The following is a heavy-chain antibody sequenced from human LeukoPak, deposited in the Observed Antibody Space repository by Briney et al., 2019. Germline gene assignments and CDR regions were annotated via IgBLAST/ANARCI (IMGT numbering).Heavy chain of an antibody. CDR2: IKSKTDGGTT. Sequence: GGSLRLSCAASGLTFSDHHMDWVRQAPGKGLEWVGRIKSKTDGGTTDYAAPVKGRFTISRDDSQNMVYLQMSSLRTDDTAVYYCVWSSTWDKRFYLDQWGQGTLVTVSS. CDR1: GLTFSDHH. V-gene: IGHV3-15*01. J-gene: IGHJ4*02. D-gene: IGHD6-6*01. CDR3: VWSSTWDKRFYLDQ.